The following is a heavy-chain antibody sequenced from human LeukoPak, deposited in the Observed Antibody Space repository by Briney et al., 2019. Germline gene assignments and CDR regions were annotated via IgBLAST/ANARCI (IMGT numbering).Heavy chain of an antibody. J-gene: IGHJ3*02. CDR3: ARGSYDSSGYYYDDAFDI. V-gene: IGHV4-39*01. CDR2: IYYSGST. Sequence: PSETLSLTCTVSGGSISSSSYYWGWIRQPPGKWLEWIGSIYYSGSTYYNPSLKSRVTISVDTSKNQFSLKLSSVTAADTAVYYCARGSYDSSGYYYDDAFDIWGQGTMVTVSS. CDR1: GGSISSSSYY. D-gene: IGHD3-22*01.